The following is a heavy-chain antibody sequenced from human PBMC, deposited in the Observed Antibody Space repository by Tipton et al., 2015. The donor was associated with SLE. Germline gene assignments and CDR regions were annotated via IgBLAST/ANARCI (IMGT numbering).Heavy chain of an antibody. Sequence: SLRLSCAASGFTVSSNYMSWVRQAPGKGLEWVSVIYSGGSTYYADSVKGRFTISRDNSKNSLYLQMNSLRAEDTAVYYCAKSGGSSYFDYWGQGTLVTVSS. J-gene: IGHJ4*02. V-gene: IGHV3-53*01. D-gene: IGHD2-15*01. CDR3: AKSGGSSYFDY. CDR2: IYSGGST. CDR1: GFTVSSNY.